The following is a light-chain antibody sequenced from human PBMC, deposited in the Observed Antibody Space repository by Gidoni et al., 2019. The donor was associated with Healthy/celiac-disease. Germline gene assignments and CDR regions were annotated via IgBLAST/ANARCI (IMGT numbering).Light chain of an antibody. CDR2: DAS. CDR1: QSVSSK. V-gene: IGKV3-15*01. Sequence: PATLALSPGERATLSCRASQSVSSKLAWYQQKAGQAPRLLIYDASTRATGSPARFSGSGSGTDFTLTISSLQSEDFAVYYCQQYNNWPRSFXQXTKLEIK. J-gene: IGKJ2*04. CDR3: QQYNNWPRS.